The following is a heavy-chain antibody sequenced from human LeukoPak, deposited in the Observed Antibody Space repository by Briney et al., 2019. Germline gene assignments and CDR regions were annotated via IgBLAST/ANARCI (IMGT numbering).Heavy chain of an antibody. CDR1: GESLSAFY. Sequence: PSETLSLTCSVYGESLSAFYWSWIRQPPGKGLEWIAEINHSGGAKYNPSLKSRVTISVDTSEKQFSLKVTSVTAADTAVYYCATGRGMDVWGQGTTVTVSS. CDR2: INHSGGA. J-gene: IGHJ6*02. V-gene: IGHV4-34*01. CDR3: ATGRGMDV.